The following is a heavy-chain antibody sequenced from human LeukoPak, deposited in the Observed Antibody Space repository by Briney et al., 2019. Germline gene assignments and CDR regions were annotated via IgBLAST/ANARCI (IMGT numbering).Heavy chain of an antibody. V-gene: IGHV5-51*01. J-gene: IGHJ5*02. CDR1: RYSFTSYW. Sequence: PGESLKISCKGSRYSFTSYWIGWVRQMPGKGLEWMGIIYPGDSDTRYSPSFQGQVSISVDKSISTAYLQWSSLKASDTAMYYCARRGTTVTTGNWFDPWGQGTLVIVSS. D-gene: IGHD4-17*01. CDR3: ARRGTTVTTGNWFDP. CDR2: IYPGDSDT.